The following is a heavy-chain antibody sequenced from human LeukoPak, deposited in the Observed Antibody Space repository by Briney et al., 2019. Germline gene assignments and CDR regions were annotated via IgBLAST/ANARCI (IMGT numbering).Heavy chain of an antibody. D-gene: IGHD5-12*01. CDR2: ICGSGGST. CDR1: GFPLSSYA. J-gene: IGHJ4*02. Sequence: GESLRLLCVASGFPLSSYAMRGVRPAPGKGVDWVSAICGSGGSTYYAASVKGRFTISRDNSKNTLYLQMNSLRAEDTAVYYCAKAYTVATMPLGYWGPGTLVTVSS. CDR3: AKAYTVATMPLGY. V-gene: IGHV3-23*01.